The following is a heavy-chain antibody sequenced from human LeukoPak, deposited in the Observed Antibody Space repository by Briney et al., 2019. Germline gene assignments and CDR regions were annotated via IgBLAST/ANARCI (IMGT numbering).Heavy chain of an antibody. J-gene: IGHJ4*02. D-gene: IGHD7-27*01. Sequence: PGGSLRLSCAASGFTFSGSAMHWVRQTSGKGLEWVGRIRSKANSYATAYAASVKGRFTISRDDSKNTAYLQMNSLKTEDTAVYYCTRSGTGGDYWGQGTLVTVSS. V-gene: IGHV3-73*01. CDR2: IRSKANSYAT. CDR3: TRSGTGGDY. CDR1: GFTFSGSA.